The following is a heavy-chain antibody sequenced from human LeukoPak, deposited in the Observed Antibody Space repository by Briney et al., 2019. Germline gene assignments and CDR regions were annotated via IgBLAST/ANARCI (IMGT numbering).Heavy chain of an antibody. J-gene: IGHJ4*02. CDR1: GVSINNYY. CDR3: ARYQTYFDFWSGLDY. V-gene: IGHV4-59*08. CDR2: IYYSGST. D-gene: IGHD3-3*01. Sequence: NPSETLSLTCTVSGVSINNYYWSWIRQSPGKGLEWIGHIYYSGSTNYNPSLKSRVTISVDTSKNQFSLKLTSVTAADTAMYYCARYQTYFDFWSGLDYWGQGTLVIVSS.